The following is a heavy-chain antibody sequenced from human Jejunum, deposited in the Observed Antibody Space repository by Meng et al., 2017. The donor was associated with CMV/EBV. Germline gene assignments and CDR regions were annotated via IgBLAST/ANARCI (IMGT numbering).Heavy chain of an antibody. J-gene: IGHJ4*02. Sequence: FSSCSMHWVRQAPGKGLEWVSSISNSGTFIYYANSMKGRFTISRDNTKNSLYLQMNSLRAEDTAVYYCARGSVRGIASAGAMVDWGQGTLVTVSS. V-gene: IGHV3-21*03. CDR3: ARGSVRGIASAGAMVD. CDR2: ISNSGTFI. CDR1: FSSCS. D-gene: IGHD6-13*01.